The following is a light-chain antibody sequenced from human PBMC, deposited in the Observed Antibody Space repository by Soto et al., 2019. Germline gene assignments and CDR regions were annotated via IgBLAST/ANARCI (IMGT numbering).Light chain of an antibody. V-gene: IGLV2-18*02. Sequence: QSVLTQPPSVSWSPGQSVTISCTGTSSDVGSYNRVAWYQQPPGTAPKLMIYEVSNRPSGVPDRFSGSKSGNTASLTISGLQAEDEADYYCNSYTSSDTYVFGTGTKVTVL. J-gene: IGLJ1*01. CDR3: NSYTSSDTYV. CDR2: EVS. CDR1: SSDVGSYNR.